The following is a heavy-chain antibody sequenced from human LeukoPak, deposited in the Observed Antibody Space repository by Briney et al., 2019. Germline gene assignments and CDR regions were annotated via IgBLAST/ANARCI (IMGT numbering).Heavy chain of an antibody. CDR3: ARAVLLWFGELFNAFDI. CDR1: GFTFSSDA. D-gene: IGHD3-10*01. J-gene: IGHJ3*02. CDR2: ISSSGSTI. V-gene: IGHV3-48*03. Sequence: PGGSLRLSCAASGFTFSSDAMSWVRQAPGKGLEWVSYISSSGSTIYYADSVKGRFTISRDNAKNSLYLQMNSLRAEDTAVYYCARAVLLWFGELFNAFDIWGQGTMVTVSS.